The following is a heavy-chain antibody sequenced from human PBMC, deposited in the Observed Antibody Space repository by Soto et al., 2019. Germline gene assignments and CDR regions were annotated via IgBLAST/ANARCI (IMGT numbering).Heavy chain of an antibody. V-gene: IGHV4-31*03. CDR1: GGSISSGGYY. D-gene: IGHD4-17*01. CDR3: AISTTVTTKGTCFDY. CDR2: IYYSGST. J-gene: IGHJ4*02. Sequence: SATLSLTCTVSGGSISSGGYYLSWIRQHPGKGLEWSGYIYYSGSTYYNPSLKSRVTISVDTSKNQFSLKLSSVTAADTAVYYWAISTTVTTKGTCFDYGGQGTLVTVSS.